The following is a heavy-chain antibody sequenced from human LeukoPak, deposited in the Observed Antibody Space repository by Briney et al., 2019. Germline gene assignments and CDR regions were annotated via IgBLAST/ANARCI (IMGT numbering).Heavy chain of an antibody. CDR2: IIPIFGTA. Sequence: ASVEVSCKASGGTFSSYAISWVRQAPGQGLEWMGRIIPIFGTANYAQKFQGRVTITTDESTSTAYMELSSLRSEDTAVYYCARDGYSSGWIHWGQGTLVTVSS. V-gene: IGHV1-69*05. D-gene: IGHD6-19*01. CDR3: ARDGYSSGWIH. CDR1: GGTFSSYA. J-gene: IGHJ4*02.